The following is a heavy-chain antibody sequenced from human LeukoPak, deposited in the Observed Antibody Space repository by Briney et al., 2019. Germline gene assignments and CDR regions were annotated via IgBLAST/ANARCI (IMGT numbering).Heavy chain of an antibody. V-gene: IGHV4-34*01. D-gene: IGHD2-2*01. CDR2: ISHSGSA. Sequence: SETLSLTCAVYGGSFSGYYWRWIRQPPGKGLEWIGEISHSGSANYNPSLKSRVTISVDTSKNQFFLKLSSVTAADTAVYYCARRVAKGYCSSTSCPHYSYMDVWGKGTTVTVSS. J-gene: IGHJ6*03. CDR1: GGSFSGYY. CDR3: ARRVAKGYCSSTSCPHYSYMDV.